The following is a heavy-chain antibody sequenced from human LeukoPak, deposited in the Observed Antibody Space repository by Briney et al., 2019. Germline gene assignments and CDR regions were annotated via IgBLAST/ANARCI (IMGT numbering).Heavy chain of an antibody. CDR1: GFTVSSNY. V-gene: IGHV3-53*01. CDR3: ARDPNRAGTDY. D-gene: IGHD2/OR15-2a*01. Sequence: GGSLRLSCAASGFTVSSNYMSWVRQAPGKGLEWVSVIYSGGSTYYADSVKGRFTISRDNSKNTLYLQMNSLRAEDTAVYYCARDPNRAGTDYWGQGTPVTVSS. CDR2: IYSGGST. J-gene: IGHJ4*02.